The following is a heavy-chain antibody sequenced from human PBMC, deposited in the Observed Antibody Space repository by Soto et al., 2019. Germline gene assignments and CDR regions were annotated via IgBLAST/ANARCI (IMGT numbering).Heavy chain of an antibody. CDR3: ARDGGVATGYFDY. Sequence: EVQLVESGGGLVKPGRSLRLSCTASGFTFGDYAMSWFRQAPGKGLEWVSSISSSSSYIYYADSVKGRFTISRDNAKNSLYLQMNSLRAEDTAVYYCARDGGVATGYFDYWGQGTLVTVSS. D-gene: IGHD5-12*01. J-gene: IGHJ4*02. CDR1: GFTFGDYA. V-gene: IGHV3-21*01. CDR2: ISSSSSYI.